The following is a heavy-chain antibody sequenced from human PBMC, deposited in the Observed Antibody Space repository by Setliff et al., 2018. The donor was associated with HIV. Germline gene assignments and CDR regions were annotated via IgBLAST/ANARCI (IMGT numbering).Heavy chain of an antibody. CDR3: AKRTFGSGRLDP. CDR2: IDYSGST. CDR1: GGSISEYY. J-gene: IGHJ5*02. Sequence: SETLSLTCTVSGGSISEYYWSWIRQPPGKGLEWIGYIDYSGSTNYNASLKSRLTMSIDTSKSQFSLNLNSVTATDTAVYYCAKRTFGSGRLDPWGQGTLVTVSS. V-gene: IGHV4-59*08. D-gene: IGHD3-16*01.